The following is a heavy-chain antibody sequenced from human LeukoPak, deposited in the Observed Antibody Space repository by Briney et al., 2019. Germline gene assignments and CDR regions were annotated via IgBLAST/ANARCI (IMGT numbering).Heavy chain of an antibody. J-gene: IGHJ3*01. V-gene: IGHV1-58*01. CDR1: GFTFTSSA. CDR2: IVVGSGNT. D-gene: IGHD3-22*01. Sequence: EASVKVSCKASGFTFTSSAVQWVRQARGQRLEWIGWIVVGSGNTNYAQKFQERVTITRDMSTSLVYMELSSLRSEDTAVYYCAAEAAYYYDSRDVFDVWGQGTMVTVSS. CDR3: AAEAAYYYDSRDVFDV.